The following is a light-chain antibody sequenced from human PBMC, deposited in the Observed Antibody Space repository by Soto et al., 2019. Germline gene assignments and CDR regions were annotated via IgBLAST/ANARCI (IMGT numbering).Light chain of an antibody. CDR2: GAS. CDR3: QQYGSSPFT. V-gene: IGKV3-20*01. Sequence: EIVLTQSPGTLSLSPGERATLSCRASQSVSSNFLAWYQQKPGQAPRLLIYGASSRATGIPDRFSGSGSGTDFTVTISRLEPEEFAVYYCQQYGSSPFTFGQGTKLEIK. CDR1: QSVSSNF. J-gene: IGKJ2*01.